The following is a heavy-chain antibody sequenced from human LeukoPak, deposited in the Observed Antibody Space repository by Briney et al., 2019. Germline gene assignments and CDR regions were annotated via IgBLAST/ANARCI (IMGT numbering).Heavy chain of an antibody. CDR3: ARVANITTFGMDV. Sequence: GRSLRLSCAASGFTFSSYGMHWVRQVRQAPGKGPAWVAVIWFDGSKKYYSDSVMGRFTISRDNSKNTLYLQMNSLRAEDTAVYYCARVANITTFGMDVWGQGTTVTVSS. D-gene: IGHD3-9*01. CDR1: GFTFSSYG. J-gene: IGHJ6*02. CDR2: IWFDGSKK. V-gene: IGHV3-33*01.